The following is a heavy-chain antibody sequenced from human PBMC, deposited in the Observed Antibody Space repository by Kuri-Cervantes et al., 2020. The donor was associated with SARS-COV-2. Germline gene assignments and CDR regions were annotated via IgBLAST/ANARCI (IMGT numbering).Heavy chain of an antibody. CDR3: AASLLYRIYYYYGMDV. CDR2: IVVGSGNT. D-gene: IGHD1-26*01. V-gene: IGHV1-58*01. Sequence: SVKVSCKASGFTFTSSAVQWVRQARGQRLEWIGWIVVGSGNTNYAQKFQERVTITRDMSISTAYMELSSLRSEDTAVYYCAASLLYRIYYYYGMDVWGQGTTVTVSS. J-gene: IGHJ6*02. CDR1: GFTFTSSA.